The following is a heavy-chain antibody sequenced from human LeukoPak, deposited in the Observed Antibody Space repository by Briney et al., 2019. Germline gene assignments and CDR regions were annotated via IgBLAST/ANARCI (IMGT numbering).Heavy chain of an antibody. CDR2: INQDGSVK. J-gene: IGHJ4*02. D-gene: IGHD6-13*01. CDR3: ARDPGSSSFDY. CDR1: TFTFSSYW. Sequence: GGSLRLSCAASTFTFSSYWMSWVRQAPEEGLEFVANINQDGSVKNYVGSVKGRFTISRDNAKNSLYLQMNSLRADDTAVYYCARDPGSSSFDYWGQGTLVTVSS. V-gene: IGHV3-7*01.